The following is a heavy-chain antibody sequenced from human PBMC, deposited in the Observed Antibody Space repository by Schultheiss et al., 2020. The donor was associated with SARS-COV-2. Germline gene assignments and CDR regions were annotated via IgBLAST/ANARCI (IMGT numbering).Heavy chain of an antibody. D-gene: IGHD6-6*01. J-gene: IGHJ3*02. V-gene: IGHV3-74*01. CDR3: ARDSGPESDSSSGGFAFDI. CDR1: GSTFSGYW. Sequence: GGSLRLSCAASGSTFSGYWMNWVRQAPGKGLVWVSRINSDGSTRDYADSVKGRFTIARDDAKNTLYLQMNSLRAEDTAVYYCARDSGPESDSSSGGFAFDIWGQGTMVTVSS. CDR2: INSDGSTR.